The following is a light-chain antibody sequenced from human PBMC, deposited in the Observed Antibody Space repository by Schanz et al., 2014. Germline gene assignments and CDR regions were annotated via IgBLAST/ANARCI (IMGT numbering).Light chain of an antibody. CDR1: SSNIGAGYD. V-gene: IGLV1-40*01. CDR3: QSYDSSLSGSV. CDR2: GNN. Sequence: QSVLTQPPSASGPPGQRVTISCTGSSSNIGAGYDVHWYQHLPGTAPKLLIYGNNNRPSGVPDRFSVSKSGTSASLAITGLQAEDETHYYCQSYDSSLSGSVFGGGTKVTVL. J-gene: IGLJ3*02.